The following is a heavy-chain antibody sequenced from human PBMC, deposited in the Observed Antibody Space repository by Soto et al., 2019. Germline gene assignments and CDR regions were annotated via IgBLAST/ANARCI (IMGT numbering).Heavy chain of an antibody. CDR1: GFTLKTYG. J-gene: IGHJ6*02. CDR3: ARVYNGNRPANYYYYGMDV. Sequence: QVQLVESGGGVVQPGRSLRLSCVASGFTLKTYGIHWVPQVPGKGLEWVAVMWYDGTTTYYGDTVKGRFTISRDESKNTVILEMDSLRAEDTAVYHCARVYNGNRPANYYYYGMDVWGQGTTVTVAS. D-gene: IGHD1-1*01. CDR2: MWYDGTTT. V-gene: IGHV3-33*01.